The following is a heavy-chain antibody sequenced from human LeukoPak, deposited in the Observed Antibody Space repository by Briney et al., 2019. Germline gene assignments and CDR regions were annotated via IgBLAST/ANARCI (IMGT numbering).Heavy chain of an antibody. Sequence: SETLSLTCAVYGGSFSGYYWNWIRQPPGRGLEWIGGINHSGNTYYNPSLKSRVTISVDTSKNQFSLKLSSVTAADTAVYYCARDYGDYAHYYYYYYMDVWGKGTTVTVSS. J-gene: IGHJ6*03. CDR1: GGSFSGYY. V-gene: IGHV4-34*01. CDR3: ARDYGDYAHYYYYYYMDV. D-gene: IGHD4-17*01. CDR2: INHSGNT.